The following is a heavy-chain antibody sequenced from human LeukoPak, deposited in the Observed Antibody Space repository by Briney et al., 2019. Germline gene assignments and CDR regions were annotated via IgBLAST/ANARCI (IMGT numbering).Heavy chain of an antibody. D-gene: IGHD5-24*01. CDR3: AKNDPGGRWVQTTFPPYY. CDR2: ISYDGSNK. J-gene: IGHJ4*02. Sequence: GGSLRLSCAVSGVTFSSYGMHWVRQAPGKGLEWVGEISYDGSNKYYTDSKKGGFTILKENEKKTSQMQRNRLTAEEAAVYYCAKNDPGGRWVQTTFPPYYWGQGTLVTVSS. V-gene: IGHV3-30*18. CDR1: GVTFSSYG.